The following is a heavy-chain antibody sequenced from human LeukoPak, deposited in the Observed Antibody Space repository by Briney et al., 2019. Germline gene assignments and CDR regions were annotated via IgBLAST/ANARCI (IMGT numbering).Heavy chain of an antibody. CDR3: ARRVTADSGYEF. J-gene: IGHJ4*02. V-gene: IGHV1-2*02. CDR1: GYTFTASY. D-gene: IGHD2-15*01. CDR2: INPKSGGT. Sequence: GASVKVSCKASGYTFTASYIHWVRQAPGQGLVWMGWINPKSGGTNFAQKFQGRVTMTTDTSISTGYMELTSLRSDDTAVYYCARRVTADSGYEFWGQGTLVTVSS.